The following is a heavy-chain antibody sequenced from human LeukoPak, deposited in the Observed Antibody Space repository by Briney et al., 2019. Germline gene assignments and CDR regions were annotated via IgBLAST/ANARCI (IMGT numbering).Heavy chain of an antibody. CDR3: ARDRYSTVTTRREDYYYYYGMDV. CDR1: GFTVSSNY. D-gene: IGHD4-17*01. CDR2: IYSGGST. Sequence: PGGSLRLSCAASGFTVSSNYMSWVRQAPGKGLEWVSVIYSGGSTYYADSVKGRFTISRDNSKNTLYLQMNSLRAEDTAVYYCARDRYSTVTTRREDYYYYYGMDVWGQGTTVTVSS. V-gene: IGHV3-53*01. J-gene: IGHJ6*02.